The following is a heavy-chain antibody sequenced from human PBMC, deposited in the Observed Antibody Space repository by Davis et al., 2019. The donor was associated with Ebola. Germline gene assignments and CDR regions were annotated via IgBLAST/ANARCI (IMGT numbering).Heavy chain of an antibody. Sequence: PGGSLRLSCAASGFVFSRHGMYWVRQAPGKGLEWVTLIWSDGSNIHYADSVKGRFTVSRDNSLNTLYLEMNSLRVEDSAVYYCARVLYSSSARYYHYALDVWGQGTTVIVSS. V-gene: IGHV3-33*07. CDR1: GFVFSRHG. D-gene: IGHD3-22*01. J-gene: IGHJ6*02. CDR3: ARVLYSSSARYYHYALDV. CDR2: IWSDGSNI.